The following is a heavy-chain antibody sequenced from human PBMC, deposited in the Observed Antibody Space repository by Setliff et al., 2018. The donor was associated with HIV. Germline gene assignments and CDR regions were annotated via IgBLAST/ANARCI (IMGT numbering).Heavy chain of an antibody. Sequence: ASVKVSCKASGYTFTSYAMHWVRQAPGQRLEWMGWINAGNGNTKYSQKFQDRVTISRDTSASTGYMELSRLRSEDTAVYYCTRDRVPKRGYTYREPDFDSWGQGTLVTVSS. CDR3: TRDRVPKRGYTYREPDFDS. CDR2: INAGNGNT. CDR1: GYTFTSYA. V-gene: IGHV1-3*01. D-gene: IGHD5-12*01. J-gene: IGHJ4*02.